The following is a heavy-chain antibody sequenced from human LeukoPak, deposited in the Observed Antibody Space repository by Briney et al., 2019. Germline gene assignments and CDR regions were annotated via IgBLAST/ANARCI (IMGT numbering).Heavy chain of an antibody. D-gene: IGHD3-16*01. V-gene: IGHV3-23*01. J-gene: IGHJ6*03. Sequence: GGSLRLSCAASGFTFSSYDMNWVRQAPGKGLEWVSGIIDSGESTYYANFAKGRFTISRDNSNNTLYLQMNSLRAEDTAVYYCAKLGGQELHNYYVAVCGKGTTVAVSS. CDR2: IIDSGEST. CDR1: GFTFSSYD. CDR3: AKLGGQELHNYYVAV.